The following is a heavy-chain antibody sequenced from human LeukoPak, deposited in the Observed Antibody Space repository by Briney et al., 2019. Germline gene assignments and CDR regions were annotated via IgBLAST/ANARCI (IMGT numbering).Heavy chain of an antibody. CDR2: ITPNSGGT. V-gene: IGHV1-2*02. J-gene: IGHJ5*02. CDR1: GYTFTGYY. Sequence: ASVKVSCKASGYTFTGYYIRWVRQAPGQGLEWMGWITPNSGGTNYAQKFQGRVTMTRDTSISTVYMELGRLRSDDTAVYYCARDRTDYYDSNAYYPNWFDPWGQGTLVTVSS. D-gene: IGHD3-22*01. CDR3: ARDRTDYYDSNAYYPNWFDP.